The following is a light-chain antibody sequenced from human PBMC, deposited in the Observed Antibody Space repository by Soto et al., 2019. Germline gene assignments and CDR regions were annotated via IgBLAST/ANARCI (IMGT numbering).Light chain of an antibody. J-gene: IGLJ1*01. CDR3: CSYAGSYTSDV. V-gene: IGLV2-11*01. CDR1: SSDVDGYNY. Sequence: QSVLTQPRSVSGSPGQSVTISCTGTSSDVDGYNYVSWYQQHPGKAPKLMIYDVSERPSGVPDRFSGSKSGNTASLTVSGLQAEDEADYYCCSYAGSYTSDVFGTGTKSPS. CDR2: DVS.